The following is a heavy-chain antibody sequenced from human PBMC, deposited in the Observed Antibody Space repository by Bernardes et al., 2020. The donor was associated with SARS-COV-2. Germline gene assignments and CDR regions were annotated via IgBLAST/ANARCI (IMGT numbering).Heavy chain of an antibody. CDR2: IYYTGTT. J-gene: IGHJ3*01. CDR3: ARVMAGNDAFDF. CDR1: GGSISHYY. V-gene: IGHV4-59*01. D-gene: IGHD6-19*01. Sequence: SETLSLTCTVSGGSISHYYWSWIRQPPGKGLDWIGYIYYTGTTMYSPSLKSRVTISVDTSKNQFSLKLTSVTAADTAVYFCARVMAGNDAFDFWGQGAMVTVTS.